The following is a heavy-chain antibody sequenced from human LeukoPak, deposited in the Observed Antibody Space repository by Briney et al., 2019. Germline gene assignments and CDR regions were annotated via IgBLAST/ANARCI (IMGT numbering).Heavy chain of an antibody. CDR1: GGSISSSSYY. Sequence: SETLSLTCTVSGGSISSSSYYWGWIRQPPGKGLEWIGSIYYSGSTYYNPSLKSRVTISVDTSKNQFSLKLSSVTAADTAVYYCAHWTNYDAFDIWGQGTMVTVSS. CDR2: IYYSGST. CDR3: AHWTNYDAFDI. J-gene: IGHJ3*02. D-gene: IGHD1-1*01. V-gene: IGHV4-39*01.